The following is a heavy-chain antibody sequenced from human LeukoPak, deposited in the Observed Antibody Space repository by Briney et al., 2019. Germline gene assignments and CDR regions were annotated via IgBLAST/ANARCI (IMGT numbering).Heavy chain of an antibody. CDR2: ISWNSGSI. D-gene: IGHD3-22*01. CDR3: AKDADSSGYYYYFDY. CDR1: GFTFDDYA. V-gene: IGHV3-9*01. J-gene: IGHJ4*02. Sequence: GRSLRLSCAASGFTFDDYAMHWVRQAPGKGLEWVSGISWNSGSIGYADSVKGRFTISRDNVKNSLYLQMNSLRAEDTALYYCAKDADSSGYYYYFDYWGQGTLVTVSS.